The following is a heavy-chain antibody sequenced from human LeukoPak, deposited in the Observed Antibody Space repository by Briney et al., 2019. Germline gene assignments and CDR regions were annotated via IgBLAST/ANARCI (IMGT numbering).Heavy chain of an antibody. Sequence: PGGSLRLSCAASGFTLSYYWMTWVRQAPGKGLEWVANIKHDGSEKYYVDSVRGRFTISRDNAKNSLYLQMNSLRAEDTAVYYCAKAGYSYGGFDYWGQGTLVTVSS. CDR2: IKHDGSEK. V-gene: IGHV3-7*01. D-gene: IGHD5-18*01. CDR3: AKAGYSYGGFDY. J-gene: IGHJ4*02. CDR1: GFTLSYYW.